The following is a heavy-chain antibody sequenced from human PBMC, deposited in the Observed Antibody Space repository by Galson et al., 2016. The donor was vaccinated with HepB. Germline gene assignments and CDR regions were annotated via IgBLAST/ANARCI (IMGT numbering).Heavy chain of an antibody. CDR3: ACISDPSY. CDR1: GGSISSSRYY. CDR2: VSYSGSS. Sequence: SETLSLTCTVSGGSISSSRYYWGWIRQPPGKGLEWVGSVSYSGSSYYNPSLKSRVTISVDTSKNQFSLKLFSATAADTAVYYWACISDPSYWGQGTLVTVSS. J-gene: IGHJ4*02. V-gene: IGHV4-39*01. D-gene: IGHD1-14*01.